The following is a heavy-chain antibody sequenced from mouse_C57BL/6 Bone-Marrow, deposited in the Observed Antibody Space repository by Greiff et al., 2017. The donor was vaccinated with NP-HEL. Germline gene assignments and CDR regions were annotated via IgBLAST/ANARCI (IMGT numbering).Heavy chain of an antibody. CDR2: ISSGGSYT. V-gene: IGHV5-6*01. Sequence: EVMLVESGGDLVKPGGSLKLSCAASGFTFRSYGMSWVRQTPAKRLEWVATISSGGSYTYSPDSVKGGFTLLRDNANNNLYLQMSSLKSEDTAMYYCAYRNPFAYWGQGTLVTVSA. D-gene: IGHD2-5*01. J-gene: IGHJ3*01. CDR1: GFTFRSYG. CDR3: AYRNPFAY.